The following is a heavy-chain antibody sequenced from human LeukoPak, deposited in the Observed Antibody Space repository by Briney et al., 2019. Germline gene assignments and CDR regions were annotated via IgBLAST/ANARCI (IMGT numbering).Heavy chain of an antibody. CDR3: ARDPSTSYYFDY. J-gene: IGHJ4*02. CDR1: GFTFSSYA. Sequence: GGSLRLSCAASGFTFSSYAMSWVRQAPGKGLEWVAVIWYDGSNKYYADSVKGRFTISRDNSKNTLYLQMNSLRAEDTAVYYCARDPSTSYYFDYWGQGTLVTVSS. V-gene: IGHV3-33*08. CDR2: IWYDGSNK.